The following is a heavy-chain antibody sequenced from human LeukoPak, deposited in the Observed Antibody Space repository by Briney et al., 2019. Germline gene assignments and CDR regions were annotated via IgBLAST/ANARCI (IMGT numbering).Heavy chain of an antibody. J-gene: IGHJ4*02. CDR3: ARDGQDYSNYLDY. CDR2: ISSSGGTI. D-gene: IGHD4-11*01. CDR1: GFTFSTYE. Sequence: GGSLRLSCAASGFTFSTYEMNWVRQAPGKGLKWVSYISSSGGTIYYADSVKGRFTISRDNAKNSLYLQMNTLRVEDTAVYYWARDGQDYSNYLDYWGQGTLVTVSS. V-gene: IGHV3-48*03.